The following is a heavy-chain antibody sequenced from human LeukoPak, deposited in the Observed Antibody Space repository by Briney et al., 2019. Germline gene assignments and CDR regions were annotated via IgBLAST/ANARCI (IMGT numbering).Heavy chain of an antibody. CDR2: IYTSGST. V-gene: IGHV4-61*02. D-gene: IGHD4-17*01. Sequence: PSETLSLTCTVSVDSISSGSYYWPWIRQPAGKGLEWIGRIYTSGSTNYNPFLKSRVTISVDTSKNQFSLKLNSVTAADTAVYYCARSPPDDYGDYDGWFDPWGQGSLVTVSS. CDR3: ARSPPDDYGDYDGWFDP. J-gene: IGHJ5*02. CDR1: VDSISSGSYY.